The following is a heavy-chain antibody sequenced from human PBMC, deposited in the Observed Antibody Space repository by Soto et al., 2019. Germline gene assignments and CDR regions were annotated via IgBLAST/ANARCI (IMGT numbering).Heavy chain of an antibody. V-gene: IGHV4-31*03. Sequence: SETLSLTCTVSGGSISSGGYYWSWIRQHPGKGLEWIGYIYYSGSTYYNPSLKSRVTISVDTSKNQFSLKLSSVTAADTAVYYCARETCSGGSCLFRANYYMDVWGKGTTVTVSS. CDR2: IYYSGST. D-gene: IGHD2-15*01. J-gene: IGHJ6*03. CDR3: ARETCSGGSCLFRANYYMDV. CDR1: GGSISSGGYY.